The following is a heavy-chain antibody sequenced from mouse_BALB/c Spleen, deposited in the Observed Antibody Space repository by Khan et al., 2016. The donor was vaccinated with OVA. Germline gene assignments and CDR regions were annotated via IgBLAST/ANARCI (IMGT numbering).Heavy chain of an antibody. CDR2: IWGGGST. V-gene: IGHV2-6-5*01. CDR1: GFSLTDYG. Sequence: QVQLKESGPGLVAPSQSLSITCTVSGFSLTDYGVSWIRQPPGKGLEWLGVIWGGGSTYYNSALKSRLSISKDNSKSQVFLKMSSLQPDDTAMYYCAKGVWSYYYALDYWGQGTSVTVSS. J-gene: IGHJ4*01. CDR3: AKGVWSYYYALDY.